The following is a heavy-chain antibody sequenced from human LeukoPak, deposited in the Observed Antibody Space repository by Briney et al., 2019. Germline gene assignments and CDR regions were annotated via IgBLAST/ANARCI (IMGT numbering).Heavy chain of an antibody. Sequence: PGGSLRLSCAASGLTFSSYWMTWVRQAPGKGLEWVATIKYDGSETYYVDSVRGRFSISGDNAKNSLYLQMNSLRAEDTAVYYCARDSTLSNYWGQGTLVTVSS. V-gene: IGHV3-7*04. D-gene: IGHD3-16*01. CDR2: IKYDGSET. CDR3: ARDSTLSNY. CDR1: GLTFSSYW. J-gene: IGHJ4*02.